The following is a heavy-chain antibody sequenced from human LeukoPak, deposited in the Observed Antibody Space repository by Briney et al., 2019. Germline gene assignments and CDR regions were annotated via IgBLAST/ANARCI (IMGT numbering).Heavy chain of an antibody. J-gene: IGHJ5*02. CDR3: ARSANPGVHEFDP. Sequence: PGGSLRLSCEPSGFTFSSYAMAWVRQAPGKGLEWLSYITSSSNINYADSVKGRFTISRDNAKNSLYLQMNSLRDEDTAVYYCARSANPGVHEFDPWGQGTLVTVSS. D-gene: IGHD6-6*01. V-gene: IGHV3-48*02. CDR2: ITSSSNI. CDR1: GFTFSSYA.